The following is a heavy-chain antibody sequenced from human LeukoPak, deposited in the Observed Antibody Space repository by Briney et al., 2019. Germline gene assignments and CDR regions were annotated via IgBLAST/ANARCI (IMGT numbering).Heavy chain of an antibody. CDR3: ARDRSYDSSGYWGPWYFDY. V-gene: IGHV3-21*01. CDR1: GFTFSSYS. J-gene: IGHJ4*02. Sequence: GGSLRLSCAGSGFTFSSYSMNWVRQAPGKGLEWVSSISSSSSYIYYADSVKGRFTISRDNAKNSLYLQMNSLRAEDTAVYYCARDRSYDSSGYWGPWYFDYWGQGTLVTVSS. CDR2: ISSSSSYI. D-gene: IGHD3-22*01.